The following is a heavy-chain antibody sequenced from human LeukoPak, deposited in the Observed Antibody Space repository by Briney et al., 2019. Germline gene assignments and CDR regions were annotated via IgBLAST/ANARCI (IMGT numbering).Heavy chain of an antibody. CDR1: GFTSSTYS. CDR3: ARGPSSQFRTDY. CDR2: IGRSSSPI. D-gene: IGHD2-2*01. J-gene: IGHJ4*02. Sequence: GGSLRLSCAASGFTSSTYSMNWVRQAPGKGLEWVSYIGRSSSPIYYADSVKGRFTISRDNAKNSLYLQMNGLRAEDTAVYYCARGPSSQFRTDYWGQGTLVTVSS. V-gene: IGHV3-48*01.